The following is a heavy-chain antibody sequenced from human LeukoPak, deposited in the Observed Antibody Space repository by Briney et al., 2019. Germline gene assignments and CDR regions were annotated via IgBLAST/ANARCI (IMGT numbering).Heavy chain of an antibody. V-gene: IGHV4-39*07. D-gene: IGHD6-13*01. Sequence: RPSETLSLTCTVSGGSISSNSYYWGWIRQPPGKGLEWIGTIYYSGSTYYNPSLKSRVTISVDTSKNQFSLKLSPVTAADTAVYYCARFRQLVSFDYWGQGTLVTVSS. CDR1: GGSISSNSYY. CDR2: IYYSGST. CDR3: ARFRQLVSFDY. J-gene: IGHJ4*02.